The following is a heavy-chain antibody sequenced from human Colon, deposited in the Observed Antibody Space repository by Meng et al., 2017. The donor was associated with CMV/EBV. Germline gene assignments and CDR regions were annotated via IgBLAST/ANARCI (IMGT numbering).Heavy chain of an antibody. D-gene: IGHD2/OR15-2a*01. CDR2: VSYTGSA. J-gene: IGHJ4*02. CDR1: GDSSGSYY. Sequence: SETLSLTCSASGDSSGSYYWSWIRQPPGKGLEWIGYVSYTGSATYNPAFQSRVTISVTKPESQFSLKLTSVTAADSAVYYCARAQNVIPELFDSWGQGTLVTVSS. CDR3: ARAQNVIPELFDS. V-gene: IGHV4-59*01.